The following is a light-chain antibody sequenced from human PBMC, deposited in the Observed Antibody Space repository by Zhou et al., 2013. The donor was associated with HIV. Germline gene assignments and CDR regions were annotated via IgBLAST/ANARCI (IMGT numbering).Light chain of an antibody. CDR2: KVS. V-gene: IGKV2-30*01. CDR3: LQDLRYPLT. CDR1: QSLVYSDGNTF. J-gene: IGKJ4*01. Sequence: VMTQSPLFLPVTLGQPASISCTSSQSLVYSDGNTFLNWFQQKPGQSPRRLIYKVSNRDSGVPDRFSGSGSGTDFTLTITSLQPEDFATYYCLQDLRYPLTFGGGTKVESK.